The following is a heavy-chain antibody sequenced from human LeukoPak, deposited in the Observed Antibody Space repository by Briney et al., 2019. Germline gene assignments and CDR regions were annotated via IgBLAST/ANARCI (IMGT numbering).Heavy chain of an antibody. CDR2: ISSSSSYI. CDR1: GFTFSSYS. Sequence: KTGGSLRLSCAASGFTFSSYSMNWVRQAPGKGLEWVSSISSSSSYIYYADSVKGRFTISRDNAKNSLYLQMNSLRAEDTAVYYCARANYYDSSPFDYWGQGTLVTVSS. CDR3: ARANYYDSSPFDY. D-gene: IGHD3-22*01. V-gene: IGHV3-21*01. J-gene: IGHJ4*02.